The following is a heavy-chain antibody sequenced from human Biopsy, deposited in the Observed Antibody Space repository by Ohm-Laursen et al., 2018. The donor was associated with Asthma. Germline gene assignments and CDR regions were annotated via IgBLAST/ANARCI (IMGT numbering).Heavy chain of an antibody. J-gene: IGHJ5*02. CDR3: AKITTDRQKANNWFDP. CDR2: ISASGVRT. V-gene: IGHV3-23*01. D-gene: IGHD3-22*01. CDR1: GFAFNNSS. Sequence: SLRLSCAASGFAFNNSSMTWVRQAPGKGLEWVSSISASGVRTFYADSVKGRFTVSRDSSRNTLYLHLSTLTVEDTAVYFCAKITTDRQKANNWFDPWGQGTLGTVSS.